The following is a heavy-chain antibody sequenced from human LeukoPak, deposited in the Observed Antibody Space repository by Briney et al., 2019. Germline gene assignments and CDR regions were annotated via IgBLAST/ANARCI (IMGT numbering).Heavy chain of an antibody. CDR2: ISGSGGST. Sequence: GGSLRLSCAASGFTVSSNYMSWVRQAPGKGLEWVSAISGSGGSTYYADPVKGRFTISRDNSKNTLYLQMNSLRAEDTAVYYCAIIYGDYRRFDYWGQGTLVTVSS. CDR3: AIIYGDYRRFDY. CDR1: GFTVSSNY. D-gene: IGHD4-17*01. V-gene: IGHV3-23*01. J-gene: IGHJ4*02.